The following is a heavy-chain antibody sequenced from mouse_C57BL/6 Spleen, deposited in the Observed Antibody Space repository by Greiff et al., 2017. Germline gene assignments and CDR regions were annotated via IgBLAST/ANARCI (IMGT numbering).Heavy chain of an antibody. CDR3: APLTGPYAMDY. J-gene: IGHJ4*01. CDR1: GFSFSSYG. CDR2: IWSGGST. Sequence: QVHVQPSGPGLVQPSQRLSITCPVSGFSFSSYGVHWVRQSPGKGLEWLGVIWSGGSTDYNAAFMARLSSTKDNSKSQVFFKMTSLQADDTAIYYCAPLTGPYAMDYWGQGTSVTVSS. V-gene: IGHV2-5*01. D-gene: IGHD4-1*01.